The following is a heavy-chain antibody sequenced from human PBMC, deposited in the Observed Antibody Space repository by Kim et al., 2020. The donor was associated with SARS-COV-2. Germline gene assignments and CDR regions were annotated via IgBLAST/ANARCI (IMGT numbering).Heavy chain of an antibody. J-gene: IGHJ4*02. CDR2: ISYDGSNK. V-gene: IGHV3-30*04. CDR1: GFTFSSYA. CDR3: ARAITMVRGVRLLFDY. Sequence: GGSLRLSCAASGFTFSSYAMHWVRQAPGKGLEWVAVISYDGSNKYYADSVKGRFTISRDNSKNTLYLQMNSLRAEDTAVYYCARAITMVRGVRLLFDYWGQGTLVTVSS. D-gene: IGHD3-10*01.